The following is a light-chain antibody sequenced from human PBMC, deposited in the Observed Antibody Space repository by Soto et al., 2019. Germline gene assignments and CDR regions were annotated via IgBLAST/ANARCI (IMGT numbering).Light chain of an antibody. CDR2: MND. V-gene: IGLV1-44*01. J-gene: IGLJ2*01. CDR3: AAWDDKLNVV. CDR1: PSNIGRNS. Sequence: QSVLTQAPSASGTPGRSVSIPCSEGPSNIGRNSVNWYQQFPGTAPKLLIYMNDRRPSGVPDRFSAFRSGASASLAISGLQSEDEATYYCAAWDDKLNVVFGGGTKLTVL.